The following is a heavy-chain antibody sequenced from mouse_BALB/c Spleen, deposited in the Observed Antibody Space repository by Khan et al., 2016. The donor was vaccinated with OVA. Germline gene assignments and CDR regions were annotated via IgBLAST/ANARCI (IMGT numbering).Heavy chain of an antibody. V-gene: IGHV5-9-1*01. CDR1: GFTFSSFV. D-gene: IGHD2-1*01. J-gene: IGHJ3*01. Sequence: EVELVESGGGLVKPGGSLKLSCAASGFTFSSFVMSWVRQTPEKRLEWVATISSAGTYTYYPDSVKGRFTISRDNAKNTLYLQMNSLRSENTAMYYCANGNYGWFAYWGRGTLVTVSA. CDR3: ANGNYGWFAY. CDR2: ISSAGTYT.